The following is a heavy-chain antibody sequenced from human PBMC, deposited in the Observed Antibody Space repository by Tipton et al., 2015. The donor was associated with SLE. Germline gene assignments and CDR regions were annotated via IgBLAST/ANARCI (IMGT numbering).Heavy chain of an antibody. Sequence: QLVQSGAEVKKPGASVQVSCKASGGTLNSYAISWVRQAPGQGLEWMGGIIPIFGTTEYAQKFQGRVTIITDKSTSTAYMELSSLRSEDTAVYYCATGRLGYYYYYMDVWGKGTSVTVSS. CDR2: IIPIFGTT. CDR1: GGTLNSYA. CDR3: ATGRLGYYYYYMDV. J-gene: IGHJ6*03. D-gene: IGHD3-16*01. V-gene: IGHV1-69*06.